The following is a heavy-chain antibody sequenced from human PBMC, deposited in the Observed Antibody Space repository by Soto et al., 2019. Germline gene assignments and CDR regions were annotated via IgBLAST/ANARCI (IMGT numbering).Heavy chain of an antibody. CDR2: INQSGST. V-gene: IGHV4-34*01. J-gene: IGHJ4*02. CDR3: ARGRGGYCSSTSCPGSFDY. D-gene: IGHD2-2*01. CDR1: GGSFSGYY. Sequence: QVQLQQWGAGLLKPSETLSLTCAVYGGSFSGYYWSWIRQPPGKGLEWIGEINQSGSTNYNPSLTSRVTISVDTSKNQFSLKLSSVTAADTAVYYCARGRGGYCSSTSCPGSFDYWGQGTLVTVSS.